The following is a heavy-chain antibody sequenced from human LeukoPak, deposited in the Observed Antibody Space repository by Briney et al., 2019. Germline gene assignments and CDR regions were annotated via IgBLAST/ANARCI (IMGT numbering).Heavy chain of an antibody. CDR1: GGSISSSSYY. J-gene: IGHJ4*02. CDR2: IYYSGST. V-gene: IGHV4-39*07. D-gene: IGHD3-22*01. Sequence: SETLSLTCTVSGGSISSSSYYWGWIRQPPGKGLEWIGSIYYSGSTYYNPSLKSRVTISVDTSKNQFSLKVRSVTAADTAVYYCARERDFYDSSGSPSYWGQGTLVIVSS. CDR3: ARERDFYDSSGSPSY.